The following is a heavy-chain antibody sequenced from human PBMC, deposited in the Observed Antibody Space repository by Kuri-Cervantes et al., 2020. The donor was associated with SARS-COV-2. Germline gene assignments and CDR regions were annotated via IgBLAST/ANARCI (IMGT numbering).Heavy chain of an antibody. CDR2: ISGSGGST. Sequence: GGSLRLSCAASGFTFSSYAMCWVRQAPGKGLEWVSAISGSGGSTYYADSVKGRFTISRDNSKNTLYLQMNSLRAEDTAVYYCSLTSTSVYYYYKDVWGKGTTVTVSS. J-gene: IGHJ6*03. CDR3: SLTSTSVYYYYKDV. V-gene: IGHV3-23*01. D-gene: IGHD2-2*01. CDR1: GFTFSSYA.